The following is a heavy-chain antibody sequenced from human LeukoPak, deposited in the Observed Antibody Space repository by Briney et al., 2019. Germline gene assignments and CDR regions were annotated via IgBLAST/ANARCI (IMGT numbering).Heavy chain of an antibody. CDR2: VYYSGST. D-gene: IGHD2-2*01. V-gene: IGHV4-59*01. J-gene: IGHJ6*03. CDR1: GGSISSYY. CDR3: ASSSTYCSSTSCFHYYYYYMDV. Sequence: SETLSLTCTVSGGSISSYYWSWIRQPPGKGLEWIGYVYYSGSTNYNPSLKSRVTISVDTSKNQFSLKLSSVTAADTAVYYCASSSTYCSSTSCFHYYYYYMDVWGKGTTVTISS.